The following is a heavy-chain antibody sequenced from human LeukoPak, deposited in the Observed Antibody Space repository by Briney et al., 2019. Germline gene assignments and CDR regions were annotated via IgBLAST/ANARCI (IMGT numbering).Heavy chain of an antibody. CDR2: IYHSGSA. J-gene: IGHJ4*02. CDR1: GGSISSGGYS. CDR3: ARYPVTTGIDY. V-gene: IGHV4-30-2*01. D-gene: IGHD4-11*01. Sequence: PSQTLSLTCAVSGGSISSGGYSWSWIRQPPGKGLEWIGYIYHSGSANYNPSLKSRVTISVDTSKNQFSLKLSSVTAADTAVYYCARYPVTTGIDYWGQGTLVTVSS.